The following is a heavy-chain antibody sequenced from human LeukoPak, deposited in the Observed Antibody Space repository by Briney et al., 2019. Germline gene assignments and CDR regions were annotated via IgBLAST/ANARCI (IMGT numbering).Heavy chain of an antibody. CDR3: ASNYYDSSGYSIDY. CDR2: IWYDGSNK. Sequence: GGSLRLSCAASGFTFSSYGMHWVRQAPGKGLEWVAVIWYDGSNKYYADSVKGRFTISRDNSKNTLYLQMNSLRTEDTAVYYCASNYYDSSGYSIDYWGQGTLVTVSS. D-gene: IGHD3-22*01. V-gene: IGHV3-33*01. CDR1: GFTFSSYG. J-gene: IGHJ4*02.